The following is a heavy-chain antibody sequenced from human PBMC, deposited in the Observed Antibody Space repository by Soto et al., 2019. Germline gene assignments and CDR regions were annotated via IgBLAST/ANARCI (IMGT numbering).Heavy chain of an antibody. CDR1: GFTFNNYA. Sequence: GGSLRLSCAASGFTFNNYAMTWVRQAPGKGLEWVAAVTGSGGATYYADSVKGRFSVSRDNSKNKLYLQMNNLRAEDTAVFYCAKDLTRGSGWPYFDYWGQGTLVTVSS. J-gene: IGHJ4*02. V-gene: IGHV3-23*01. D-gene: IGHD6-19*01. CDR2: VTGSGGAT. CDR3: AKDLTRGSGWPYFDY.